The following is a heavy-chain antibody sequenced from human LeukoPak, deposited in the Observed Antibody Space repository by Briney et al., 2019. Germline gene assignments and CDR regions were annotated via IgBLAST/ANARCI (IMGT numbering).Heavy chain of an antibody. CDR3: ARDPTYYDYVWGSYRPNELDY. J-gene: IGHJ4*02. D-gene: IGHD3-16*02. V-gene: IGHV1-18*01. CDR1: GYTFTSYG. CDR2: ISAYNGNT. Sequence: ASVKVSCKASGYTFTSYGISWVRQAPGQGLEWMGWISAYNGNTNYAQKLQGRVTMTTDTSTSTAYTELRSLRSDDTAVYYCARDPTYYDYVWGSYRPNELDYWGQGTLVTVSS.